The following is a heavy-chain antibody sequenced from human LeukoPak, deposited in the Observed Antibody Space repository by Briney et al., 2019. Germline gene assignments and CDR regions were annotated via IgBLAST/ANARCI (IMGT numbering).Heavy chain of an antibody. V-gene: IGHV4-61*02. CDR2: IYTTGFT. CDR3: AREFLASRRNWVDP. CDR1: GDSISHGTYY. Sequence: PSETLSLTCSVSGDSISHGTYYWSWIRQPAGQGLEWIGRIYTTGFTNYNPSLKTRFTISVAPSLNQFSLNLTSVTAADTAVYYCAREFLASRRNWVDPWGQGTLVTVSS. J-gene: IGHJ5*02. D-gene: IGHD6-6*01.